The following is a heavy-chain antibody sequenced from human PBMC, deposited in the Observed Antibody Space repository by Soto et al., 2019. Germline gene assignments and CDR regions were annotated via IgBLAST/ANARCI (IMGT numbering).Heavy chain of an antibody. J-gene: IGHJ5*02. CDR1: GFTFSSYA. CDR3: AKDRLRGFDWLNWFDP. D-gene: IGHD3-9*01. Sequence: GGSLRLSCAASGFTFSSYAMSWVRQAPGKGLEWVSAISGSGGSTYYADSVKGRFTISRNNSKNTLYLQMNSLRAEDTAVYYCAKDRLRGFDWLNWFDPWGQGTLVTVSS. V-gene: IGHV3-23*01. CDR2: ISGSGGST.